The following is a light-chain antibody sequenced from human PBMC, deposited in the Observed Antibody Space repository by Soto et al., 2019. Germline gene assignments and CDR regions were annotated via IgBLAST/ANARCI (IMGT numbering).Light chain of an antibody. V-gene: IGKV1-5*03. J-gene: IGKJ4*01. CDR1: QSINNY. Sequence: DIQMTQSPSTLSASVGDRVTITCRASQSINNYLVWHQQKPGKAPKVLIYKTSTLESGVPSRFSGSGSGTEFTLTISSLQPDDFATYYCQQYSSYPLTFGGGTKVEIK. CDR3: QQYSSYPLT. CDR2: KTS.